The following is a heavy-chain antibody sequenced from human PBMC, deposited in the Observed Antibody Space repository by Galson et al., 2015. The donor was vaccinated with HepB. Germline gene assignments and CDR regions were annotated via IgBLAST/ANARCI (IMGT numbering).Heavy chain of an antibody. Sequence: SLRLSCAASGFTFSSYAMSWVRQAPGKGLEWGGHIKQDGSKKYYGDSVKGRSTISRDNAKNSLYLQMNSLRADDTAVYYCARDGYGSGSDDYWGQGTLVTVSS. D-gene: IGHD3-10*01. CDR1: GFTFSSYA. CDR2: IKQDGSKK. CDR3: ARDGYGSGSDDY. J-gene: IGHJ4*02. V-gene: IGHV3-7*01.